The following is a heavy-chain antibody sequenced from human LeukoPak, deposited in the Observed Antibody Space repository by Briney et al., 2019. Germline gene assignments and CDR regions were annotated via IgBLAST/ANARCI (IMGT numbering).Heavy chain of an antibody. D-gene: IGHD3-3*01. CDR2: SGGSGGAT. J-gene: IGHJ4*02. V-gene: IGHV3-23*01. CDR3: AKGKDFNGYYVDS. CDR1: GFTFSSFG. Sequence: PGGSLRLSCAASGFTFSSFGMSWVRQSPETGLEWVSVSGGSGGATHYAESVKGRFTISRDNSKNKLYLEMSRLRADDTAVYYCAKGKDFNGYYVDSWGQGTLVTVYS.